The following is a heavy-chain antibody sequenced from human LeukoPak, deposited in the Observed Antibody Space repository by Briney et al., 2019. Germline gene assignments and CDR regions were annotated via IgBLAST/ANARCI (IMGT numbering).Heavy chain of an antibody. Sequence: GASVKVSCKGSDYTFTSYGISWVRQAPAQGLEWMGWISAYNGKTNYAQKLQGRVTMSTDTSTSTAYMELRSLRSDDTAVYYCASEGYCNNTICDKPFDYWGQGTLVTVSS. CDR2: ISAYNGKT. D-gene: IGHD2-2*01. V-gene: IGHV1-18*01. CDR3: ASEGYCNNTICDKPFDY. CDR1: DYTFTSYG. J-gene: IGHJ4*02.